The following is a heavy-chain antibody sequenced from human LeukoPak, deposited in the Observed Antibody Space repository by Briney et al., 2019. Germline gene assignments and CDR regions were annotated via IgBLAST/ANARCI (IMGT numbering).Heavy chain of an antibody. CDR3: ARRTYYYDSSGYVPLYYFDY. CDR2: IYYSGST. V-gene: IGHV4-30-4*01. Sequence: SETLSLTCTVSGGSISSGDYYWSWIRQPPGKGLEWIGYIYYSGSTYYNPSLKSRVTISVDTSKNQFSLKLSSVTAADTAVYYCARRTYYYDSSGYVPLYYFDYWGQGTLVTVSS. J-gene: IGHJ4*02. D-gene: IGHD3-22*01. CDR1: GGSISSGDYY.